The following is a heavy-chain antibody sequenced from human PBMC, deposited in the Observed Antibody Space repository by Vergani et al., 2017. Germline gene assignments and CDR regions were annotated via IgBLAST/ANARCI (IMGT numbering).Heavy chain of an antibody. J-gene: IGHJ4*02. CDR2: ISGSGDST. V-gene: IGHV3-23*01. D-gene: IGHD2-15*01. CDR1: GFTFSSYA. Sequence: EVQLLESGGGLVQPGGSLRLSCAASGFTFSSYAMSWVRQAPGKGLEWVSAISGSGDSTYYADSVKGRFTISRDNSKNTLYLQMNSLRAEDTAVYYCAKDRSVYCSGGSCYSGTDYLGQGTLVTVSS. CDR3: AKDRSVYCSGGSCYSGTDY.